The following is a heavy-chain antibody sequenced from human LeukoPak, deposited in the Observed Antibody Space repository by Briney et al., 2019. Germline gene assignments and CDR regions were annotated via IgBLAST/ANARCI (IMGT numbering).Heavy chain of an antibody. Sequence: SETLSLTCAVYGGSFSGYYWSWIRQPPGKGLEWIGEINHSGSTNYNPSLKSRATISVDTSKNQFSLKLSSVTAADTAVYYCARGPQARSVVVPAALDYWGQGTLVTVSS. CDR1: GGSFSGYY. CDR2: INHSGST. V-gene: IGHV4-34*01. J-gene: IGHJ4*02. D-gene: IGHD2-2*01. CDR3: ARGPQARSVVVPAALDY.